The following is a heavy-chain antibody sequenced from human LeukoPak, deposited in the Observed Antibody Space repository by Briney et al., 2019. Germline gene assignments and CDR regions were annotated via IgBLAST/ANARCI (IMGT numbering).Heavy chain of an antibody. Sequence: GGSLRLSCTASGFTFGDYAMSWVRQAPGKELEWVANMNRDGSEKNYVDSVKGRFTISRDNAENSLYLQMNSLRVEDTAVYYCARGTTVTRPDYWGQGTPVTVSS. D-gene: IGHD4-17*01. CDR1: GFTFGDYA. CDR2: MNRDGSEK. J-gene: IGHJ4*02. CDR3: ARGTTVTRPDY. V-gene: IGHV3-7*01.